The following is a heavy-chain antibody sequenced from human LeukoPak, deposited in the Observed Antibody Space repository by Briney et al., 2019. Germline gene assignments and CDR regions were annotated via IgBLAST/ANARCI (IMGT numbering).Heavy chain of an antibody. CDR3: ARDLYYYDSSGYYADFDY. CDR1: GYSISSGYY. V-gene: IGHV4-38-2*02. J-gene: IGHJ4*02. CDR2: IYHSGST. D-gene: IGHD3-22*01. Sequence: SESLSLTCTVSGYSISSGYYWGWIRQPPGKGLEWIGSIYHSGSTYYNPSLKSRVTISVDTSKNQFSLKLSSVTAADTAVYYCARDLYYYDSSGYYADFDYRGQGTLVTVSS.